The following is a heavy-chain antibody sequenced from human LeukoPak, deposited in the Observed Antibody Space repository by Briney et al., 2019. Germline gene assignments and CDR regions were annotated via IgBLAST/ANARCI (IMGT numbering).Heavy chain of an antibody. CDR2: IWYDGSNR. D-gene: IGHD1-26*01. V-gene: IGHV3-33*06. Sequence: PGGSLRLSCAASGFTFSSYGMHWVRQAPGKGLEWVAVIWYDGSNRYYADSVKGRFTISRDNSKNTLYLQMNSLRAEDTAVYYCAKDRWELLEFNYFDYWGQGTLVTVSS. J-gene: IGHJ4*02. CDR3: AKDRWELLEFNYFDY. CDR1: GFTFSSYG.